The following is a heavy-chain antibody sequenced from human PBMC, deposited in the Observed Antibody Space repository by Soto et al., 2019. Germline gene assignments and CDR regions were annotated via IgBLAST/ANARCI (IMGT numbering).Heavy chain of an antibody. V-gene: IGHV1-46*01. Sequence: AAVKVSCKAPRDSFTSYYINWGRQAPGQGLEWMGVINPHGGSTAYAQKFKGRVTLTRDTSASTVYMEVSSLASEDTAMYYCARSSGGNFGIIIAGTNCSAPWGQGPLVSVSS. D-gene: IGHD3-10*01. CDR1: RDSFTSYY. CDR3: ARSSGGNFGIIIAGTNCSAP. J-gene: IGHJ5*02. CDR2: INPHGGST.